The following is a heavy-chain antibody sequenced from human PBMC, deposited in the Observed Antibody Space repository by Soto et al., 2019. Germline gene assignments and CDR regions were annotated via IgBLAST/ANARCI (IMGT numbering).Heavy chain of an antibody. CDR2: IYHSGST. V-gene: IGHV4-34*01. Sequence: QVQLQQWGAGLLKPSETLSLTCAVYGGSFSVYYWSWIRQPPGKGLEGIGEIYHSGSTNYNPSLKSRVTISVDTSKNQFSLKLSSVTAADTAVYYCARGFVGKYYYYLDVWGKGTTVTVSS. CDR3: ARGFVGKYYYYLDV. J-gene: IGHJ6*03. CDR1: GGSFSVYY. D-gene: IGHD3-16*01.